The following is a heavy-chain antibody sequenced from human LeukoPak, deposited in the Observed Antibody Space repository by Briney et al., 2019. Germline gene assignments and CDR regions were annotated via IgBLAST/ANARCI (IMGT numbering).Heavy chain of an antibody. Sequence: GSSVKVSCKASGGTFSSYAISWVRQAPGQGLEWMGGIIPIFGTANYAQKFQGRVTITADKSTSTAYMELSSLRSEDTAVYYCASWYSSGWFFDYWGQGTLVTVSS. CDR2: IIPIFGTA. D-gene: IGHD6-19*01. V-gene: IGHV1-69*06. CDR3: ASWYSSGWFFDY. J-gene: IGHJ4*02. CDR1: GGTFSSYA.